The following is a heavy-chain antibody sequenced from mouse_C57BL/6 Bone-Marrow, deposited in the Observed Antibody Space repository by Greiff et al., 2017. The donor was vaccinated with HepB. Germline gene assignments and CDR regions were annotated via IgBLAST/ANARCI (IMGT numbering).Heavy chain of an antibody. Sequence: VQLQQSGAELARPGASVKMSCKASGYTFTSYTMHWVKQRPGQGLEWIGYINPSSGYTKYNQKFKDKATLTADKSSSTAYMQLSSLTSEDSAVYYCARRRSFYYYGSIYGACVAYWGQGTLVTVSA. CDR1: GYTFTSYT. CDR3: ARRRSFYYYGSIYGACVAY. V-gene: IGHV1-4*01. J-gene: IGHJ3*01. D-gene: IGHD1-1*01. CDR2: INPSSGYT.